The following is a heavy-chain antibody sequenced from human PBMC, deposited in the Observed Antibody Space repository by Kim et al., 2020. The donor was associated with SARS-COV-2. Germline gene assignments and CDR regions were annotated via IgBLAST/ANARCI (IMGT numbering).Heavy chain of an antibody. D-gene: IGHD4-17*01. CDR2: IGSGGGDI. V-gene: IGHV3-48*03. CDR3: VRDASGRLRSYFDY. CDR1: GFNFNNYE. J-gene: IGHJ4*02. Sequence: GGSLRLSCSASGFNFNNYEMNWVRQTPGKGPEWLSYIGSGGGDIYYADSVKGRFTISRDNAKNSLYLEMNTLRAEDTAIYYCVRDASGRLRSYFDYWGQGTLGSVSS.